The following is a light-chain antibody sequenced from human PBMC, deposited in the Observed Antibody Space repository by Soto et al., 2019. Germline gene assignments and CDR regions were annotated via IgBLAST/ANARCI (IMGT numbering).Light chain of an antibody. J-gene: IGLJ1*01. Sequence: QSVLTQPASVSGSPGQSIAISCTGTSGDIGSYNRVSWYQQHPGKAPKLIIYEVTDRPSGVSNRFSGSKSGNTASLTISGLQAEDEAEYFRSSYSSTSTLYVFGTGTKVTVL. CDR2: EVT. V-gene: IGLV2-14*01. CDR3: SSYSSTSTLYV. CDR1: SGDIGSYNR.